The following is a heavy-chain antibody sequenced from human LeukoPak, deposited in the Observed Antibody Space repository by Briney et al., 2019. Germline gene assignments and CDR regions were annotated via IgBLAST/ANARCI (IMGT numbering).Heavy chain of an antibody. J-gene: IGHJ6*03. V-gene: IGHV4-34*01. CDR2: MNHSGST. CDR1: GGSFSGYY. CDR3: ARRLGRKFGERFYYYHYMDV. Sequence: SETLSLTCAVYGGSFSGYYWSWIRQPPGKGLEWIGEMNHSGSTNYNPSLTSRVTISVDTSKNQFSLKLSSVTAADTAAYYCARRLGRKFGERFYYYHYMDVWGKGTTVTISS. D-gene: IGHD3-10*01.